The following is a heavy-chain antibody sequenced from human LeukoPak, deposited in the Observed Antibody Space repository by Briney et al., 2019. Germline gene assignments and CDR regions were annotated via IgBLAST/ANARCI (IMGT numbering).Heavy chain of an antibody. CDR2: IYNSGST. J-gene: IGHJ5*02. CDR1: GVSISSYY. D-gene: IGHD2-2*01. CDR3: ARVQYCSTNSCPIDP. V-gene: IGHV4-59*01. Sequence: SETLSLTCTVSGVSISSYYWSWIRQPPGKGLEWVGYIYNSGSTNYNPSLKSRVTISVDTSKKQFSLKMSSVTAADTGVYYCARVQYCSTNSCPIDPWGQGTLVTVSS.